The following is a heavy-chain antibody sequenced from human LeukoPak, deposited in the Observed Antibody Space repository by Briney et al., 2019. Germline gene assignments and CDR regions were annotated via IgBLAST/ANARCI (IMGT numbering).Heavy chain of an antibody. D-gene: IGHD6-13*01. Sequence: GRSLRLSCAASGFTFDDYAMHWVRQAPGKGLEWVSGISWNSGSIGYADSVKGRFTILRDNAKNSLYLQMNSLRAEDTALYYCAKDMVAAAGTSFDYWGQGTLVTVSS. CDR2: ISWNSGSI. CDR3: AKDMVAAAGTSFDY. V-gene: IGHV3-9*01. J-gene: IGHJ4*02. CDR1: GFTFDDYA.